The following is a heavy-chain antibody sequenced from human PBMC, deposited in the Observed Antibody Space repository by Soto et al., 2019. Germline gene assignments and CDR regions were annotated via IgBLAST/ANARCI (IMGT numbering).Heavy chain of an antibody. D-gene: IGHD3-22*01. V-gene: IGHV4-30-2*01. J-gene: IGHJ5*02. CDR2: IYHSGST. CDR1: GGSISSGGYS. Sequence: SETLSLTCAVSGGSISSGGYSWSWIRQPPGKGLEWIGYIYHSGSTYYNPSLKSRVTISVDRSKNQFSLKLSSVTAADTAVYYCARVTLSSGYYFWFDPWGQGTLVTVSS. CDR3: ARVTLSSGYYFWFDP.